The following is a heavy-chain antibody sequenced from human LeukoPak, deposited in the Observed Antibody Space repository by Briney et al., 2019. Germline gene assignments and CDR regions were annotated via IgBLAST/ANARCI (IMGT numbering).Heavy chain of an antibody. D-gene: IGHD3-22*01. CDR2: INAGTGDT. CDR1: GYRFASFT. CDR3: ARDRAYYYDSSGSPLGY. J-gene: IGHJ4*02. Sequence: ASVKVSCKASGYRFASFTMHWVRQAPGHSLEWMGWINAGTGDTKYSQKFQGRVSITRDTSTSTAYMELRSLRSDDTAVYYCARDRAYYYDSSGSPLGYWGQGTLVTVSS. V-gene: IGHV1-3*01.